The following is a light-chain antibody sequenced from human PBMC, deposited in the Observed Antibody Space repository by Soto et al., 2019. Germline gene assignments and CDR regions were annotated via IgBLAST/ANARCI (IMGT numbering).Light chain of an antibody. Sequence: QSVLTQPLSGSWSPGQSVTISFPGTSSDVCVYNYVSWYQQYPGKAPKIMIYDVSKRPSGVPDRFSGSKSDNTASLTISGLQAEDEADYYCCSYAGSYTFVFGIGTKVTVL. V-gene: IGLV2-11*01. J-gene: IGLJ1*01. CDR2: DVS. CDR1: SSDVCVYNY. CDR3: CSYAGSYTFV.